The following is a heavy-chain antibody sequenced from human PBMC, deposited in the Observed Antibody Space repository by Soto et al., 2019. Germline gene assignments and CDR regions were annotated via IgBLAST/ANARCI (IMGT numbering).Heavy chain of an antibody. J-gene: IGHJ3*02. CDR1: GFTFSSYW. D-gene: IGHD6-13*01. V-gene: IGHV3-74*01. CDR2: MNNDGSYT. CDR3: VRGGYMHSCDI. Sequence: EVQLVESGGGLVQPGGSLRLSCAASGFTFSSYWMYWVRQAPGKGLEWVSHMNNDGSYTIYAETVKGRFTFSIDNAKNTLYLQMISLSAEDTAVYCCVRGGYMHSCDIWGQGTMVTVSS.